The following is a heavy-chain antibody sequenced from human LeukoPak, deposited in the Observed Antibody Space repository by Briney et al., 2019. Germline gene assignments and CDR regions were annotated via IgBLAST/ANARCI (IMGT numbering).Heavy chain of an antibody. CDR3: ASTYIVVVPAAPYY. CDR2: IYYSGST. CDR1: GGSISSSSYY. J-gene: IGHJ4*02. D-gene: IGHD2-2*01. V-gene: IGHV4-39*01. Sequence: SETLSLTCTVSGGSISSSSYYWGWIRQPPGKGLEWIGSIYYSGSTYYNPSLKSRVTISVDTSKNQFSLKLSSVTAPDTAVYYCASTYIVVVPAAPYYWGQGTLVTVSS.